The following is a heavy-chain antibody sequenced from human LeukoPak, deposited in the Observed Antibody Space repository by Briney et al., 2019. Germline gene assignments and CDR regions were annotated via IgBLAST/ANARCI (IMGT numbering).Heavy chain of an antibody. CDR2: IYYSGST. D-gene: IGHD5-18*01. CDR3: ARMDTAMALYYFDY. Sequence: SETLSLTCTVSGGSISSYYWSWIRQPPGKGLEWIGYIYYSGSTNYNPSLKSRVTISVDTSKNQFSLMLSSVTAADTAVYYCARMDTAMALYYFDYWGQGTLVTVSS. J-gene: IGHJ4*02. V-gene: IGHV4-59*01. CDR1: GGSISSYY.